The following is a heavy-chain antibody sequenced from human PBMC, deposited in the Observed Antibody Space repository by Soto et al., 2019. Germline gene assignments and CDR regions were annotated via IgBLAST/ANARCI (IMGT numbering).Heavy chain of an antibody. J-gene: IGHJ4*02. CDR2: ITRDSSAM. CDR1: GFIFSSFS. D-gene: IGHD3-10*01. V-gene: IGHV3-48*01. CDR3: VRNYQYLFDY. Sequence: GGSLRLSCAASGFIFSSFSMNWVRQAPGKGPEWVSYITRDSSAMYYADSVKGRFTISRDNGGNSLYLQMNSLRAEDTAVYYCVRNYQYLFDYWGQGSLVTGSS.